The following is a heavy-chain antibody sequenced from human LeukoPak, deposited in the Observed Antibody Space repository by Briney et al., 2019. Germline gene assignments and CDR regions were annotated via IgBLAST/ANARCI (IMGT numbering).Heavy chain of an antibody. V-gene: IGHV3-21*01. CDR2: ISSWNDYI. CDR3: ARDGGYCVKGVCYFDY. D-gene: IGHD2-15*01. CDR1: GFTFSSYS. J-gene: IGHJ4*02. Sequence: GGSLRLSCAASGFTFSSYSMNWVRQVPGKGLEWVSSISSWNDYIYYADSVKGRFAISRDNAKNSLYLQMNSLRVEDTATYYCARDGGYCVKGVCYFDYWGQGTLVTVSS.